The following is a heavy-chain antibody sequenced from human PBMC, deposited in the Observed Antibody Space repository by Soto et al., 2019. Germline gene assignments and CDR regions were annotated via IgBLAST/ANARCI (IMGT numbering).Heavy chain of an antibody. D-gene: IGHD3-10*01. CDR2: AYHSGST. J-gene: IGHJ4*02. CDR1: GGFTSTNNW. Sequence: LSLTCAVSGGFTSTNNWWSWVRQPPGKGLEWIGDAYHSGSTEYNPSLKSRVSISVDKSKNQISLKLTSATAADTAVYYCARSPPSSYYGGSGTFDYWGQGTLVTVSS. CDR3: ARSPPSSYYGGSGTFDY. V-gene: IGHV4-4*02.